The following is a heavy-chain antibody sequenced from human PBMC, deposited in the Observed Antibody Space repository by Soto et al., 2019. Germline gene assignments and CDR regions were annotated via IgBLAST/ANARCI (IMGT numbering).Heavy chain of an antibody. CDR3: VRDGTKTLRDWFDP. J-gene: IGHJ5*02. Sequence: SETLSLTCTVSGASISGFYWSWIRRSAGKGLEWIGRIYATGTTDYNPSLKSRVMMSVDTSKKQFSLKLRSVTAADTAVYYCVRDGTKTLRDWFDPWGQGISVTVSS. D-gene: IGHD1-1*01. CDR2: IYATGTT. V-gene: IGHV4-4*07. CDR1: GASISGFY.